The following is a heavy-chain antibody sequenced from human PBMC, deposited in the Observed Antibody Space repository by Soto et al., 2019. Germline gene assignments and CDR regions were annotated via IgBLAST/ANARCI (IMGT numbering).Heavy chain of an antibody. V-gene: IGHV3-66*01. CDR3: CGPSTVTINWFFDF. CDR2: IYGGGRT. D-gene: IGHD4-17*01. CDR1: GFTVSSNY. J-gene: IGHJ2*01. Sequence: EVQLVESGGGLVQPGGSLRLSCAASGFTVSSNYMSWVRQAPGKGLEWVSIIYGGGRTNYADSVKGRFTVSRDNYKNTLYLQMNCLRAEDTAMYYCCGPSTVTINWFFDFWGRGTLVTVSS.